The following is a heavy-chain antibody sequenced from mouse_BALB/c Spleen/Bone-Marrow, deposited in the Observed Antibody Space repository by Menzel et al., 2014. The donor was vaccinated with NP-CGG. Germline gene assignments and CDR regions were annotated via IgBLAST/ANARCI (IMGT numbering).Heavy chain of an antibody. D-gene: IGHD2-4*01. Sequence: QVQLQQSGAELVRPGTSVKVSCKASGYAFTNYLIEWVKQRPGQGLGWIGVINPGSGGTNYNEKFKGKATLTADKSSSTAYMQLSSLTSDDSAVYFCAREMIKGFAYWGQGTLVTVSA. CDR1: GYAFTNYL. CDR2: INPGSGGT. J-gene: IGHJ3*01. V-gene: IGHV1-54*01. CDR3: AREMIKGFAY.